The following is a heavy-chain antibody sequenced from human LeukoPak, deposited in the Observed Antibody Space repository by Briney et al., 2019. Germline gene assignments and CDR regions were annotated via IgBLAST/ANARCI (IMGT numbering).Heavy chain of an antibody. CDR3: ARGDQGIFDY. D-gene: IGHD2-2*01. CDR1: GFTFSTYS. V-gene: IGHV3-21*01. J-gene: IGHJ4*02. Sequence: GGSLRLSCAASGFTFSTYSMNWVRQAPGKGLEWVSCISSSGSDEYYVDSVKGRFTISRDNAKNSLDLQMNGLRVDDTAVYFYARGDQGIFDYWGQGTLVTVSS. CDR2: ISSSGSDE.